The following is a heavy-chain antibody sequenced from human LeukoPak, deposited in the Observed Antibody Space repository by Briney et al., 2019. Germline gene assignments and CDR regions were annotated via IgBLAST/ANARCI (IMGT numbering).Heavy chain of an antibody. J-gene: IGHJ4*02. CDR3: ARAGIYFGSGSYYYSFDS. Sequence: SQTLSLTCTVSGASISSGGYYWSWVRQHPGKGLEWIGHIFYTGSTYYNPSLKSRLTMSVDTSKNQFSMTLSSVTAADTALYYCARAGIYFGSGSYYYSFDSWGQGTLVTVSS. CDR1: GASISSGGYY. V-gene: IGHV4-31*03. CDR2: IFYTGST. D-gene: IGHD3-10*01.